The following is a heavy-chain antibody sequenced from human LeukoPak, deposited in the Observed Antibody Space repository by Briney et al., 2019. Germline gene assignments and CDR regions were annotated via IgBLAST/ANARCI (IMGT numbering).Heavy chain of an antibody. CDR3: ARGVSPLDY. Sequence: SETLSLTCTVCVDSISRYYWSWVRQPAGEGLEWIGRIQSSGSTNHNPFLKSRVTMSVDTSKFQFSLKLSSVTAADTAVYYCARGVSPLDYWGQGTLVTVSS. J-gene: IGHJ4*02. D-gene: IGHD2-8*01. V-gene: IGHV4-4*07. CDR1: VDSISRYY. CDR2: IQSSGST.